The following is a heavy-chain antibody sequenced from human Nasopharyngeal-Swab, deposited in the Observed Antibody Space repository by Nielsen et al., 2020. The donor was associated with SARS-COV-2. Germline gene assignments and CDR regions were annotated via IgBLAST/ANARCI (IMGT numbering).Heavy chain of an antibody. J-gene: IGHJ4*02. CDR1: GFTFSAYW. Sequence: GSLRLSCAASGFTFSAYWMSWVRQAPGKGLEWVANIKQDGSEKYYEDSVKGRFTISRDNAKNSLYLQMNSLRVEDTAVYYCARRTFSSTSLIDCWGQGTLVTVSS. CDR3: ARRTFSSTSLIDC. D-gene: IGHD2-2*01. V-gene: IGHV3-7*01. CDR2: IKQDGSEK.